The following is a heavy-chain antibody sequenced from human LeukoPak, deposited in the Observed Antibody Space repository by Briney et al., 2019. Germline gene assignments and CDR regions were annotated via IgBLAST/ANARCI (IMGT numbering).Heavy chain of an antibody. D-gene: IGHD6-6*01. CDR1: GYTFTGYY. CDR2: MNPNSGNT. V-gene: IGHV1-8*02. J-gene: IGHJ5*02. Sequence: GASVKVSCKASGYTFTGYYMHWVRQATGQGLEWMGWMNPNSGNTGYAQKFQGRVTMTRNTSISTAYMELSSLRSEDTAVYYCARALVAWGKPLPFDPWGQGTLVTVSS. CDR3: ARALVAWGKPLPFDP.